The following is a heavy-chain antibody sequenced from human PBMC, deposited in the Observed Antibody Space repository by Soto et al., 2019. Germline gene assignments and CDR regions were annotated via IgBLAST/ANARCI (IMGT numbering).Heavy chain of an antibody. D-gene: IGHD3-22*01. CDR2: IYPGDSDT. J-gene: IGHJ3*02. Sequence: GESLKISCKGSGYSFTSYWIGWVRQMTGKGLEWMGIIYPGDSDTRYSPSFQGQVTISADKSISTAYLQWSSLKASDTAMYYCATRTYYYDSSGYYYGAAFDIWGQGTMVTVSS. CDR3: ATRTYYYDSSGYYYGAAFDI. V-gene: IGHV5-51*01. CDR1: GYSFTSYW.